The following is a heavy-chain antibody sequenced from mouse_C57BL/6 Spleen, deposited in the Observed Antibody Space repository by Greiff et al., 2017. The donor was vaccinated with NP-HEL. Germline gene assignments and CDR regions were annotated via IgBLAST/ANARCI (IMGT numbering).Heavy chain of an antibody. D-gene: IGHD2-4*01. CDR2: IHPNSGST. J-gene: IGHJ3*01. Sequence: QVQLQQPGAELVKPGASVKLSCKASGYTFTSYWMHWVKQRPGQGLEWIGMIHPNSGSTNYNEKFKSKATLTVDQSSSTAYMQLSSLTSEDSAVYYCARYGIYYDYDWFAYWGQGTLVTVSA. CDR3: ARYGIYYDYDWFAY. V-gene: IGHV1-64*01. CDR1: GYTFTSYW.